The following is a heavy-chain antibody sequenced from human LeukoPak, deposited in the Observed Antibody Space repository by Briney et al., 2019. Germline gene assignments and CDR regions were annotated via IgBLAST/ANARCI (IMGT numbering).Heavy chain of an antibody. CDR1: GFTFSLYC. CDR2: INQGGSEI. V-gene: IGHV3-7*05. Sequence: GGSQTLSCTASGFTFSLYCMSWLRHARGKGLEGLVNINQGGSEIYYVDSVKGRFTISRDNAKSSLYLQMNGLRAEDTAVYYCARDESYSSDYWGQGTLVTVSS. J-gene: IGHJ4*02. CDR3: ARDESYSSDY. D-gene: IGHD3-22*01.